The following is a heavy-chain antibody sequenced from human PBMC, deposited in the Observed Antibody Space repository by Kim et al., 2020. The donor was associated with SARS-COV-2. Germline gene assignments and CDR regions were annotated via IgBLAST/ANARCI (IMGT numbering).Heavy chain of an antibody. CDR3: ARERSDRVFDI. D-gene: IGHD3-22*01. J-gene: IGHJ3*02. Sequence: GGFLRLSCAASGFTFSTSGMNWVRQAPGKGLEWVSYINSPARTIFYADSVKGRFTISRDNAKNTLYLQMNSLRADDTAVYYCARERSDRVFDIWGQGTVVTVPS. CDR2: INSPARTI. CDR1: GFTFSTSG. V-gene: IGHV3-48*03.